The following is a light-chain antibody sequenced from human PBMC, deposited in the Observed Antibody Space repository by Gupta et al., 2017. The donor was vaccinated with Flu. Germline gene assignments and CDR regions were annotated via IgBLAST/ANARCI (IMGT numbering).Light chain of an antibody. Sequence: VGDRVTITCRASQSVSNFLNWYQQKPGKAPKLLIYAASTLQGGVPSRFSGSGSGTDFTLTISLQPEDFATYYCQQGYSTPQTFGRGTTVEIK. CDR3: QQGYSTPQT. V-gene: IGKV1-39*01. CDR2: AAS. J-gene: IGKJ4*02. CDR1: QSVSNF.